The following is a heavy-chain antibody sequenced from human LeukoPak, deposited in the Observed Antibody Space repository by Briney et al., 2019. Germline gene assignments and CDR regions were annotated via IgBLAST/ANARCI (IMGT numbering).Heavy chain of an antibody. J-gene: IGHJ4*02. Sequence: ASVKVSCKASGYTFTSYYMHWVRQAPGQGLEWMGIINPSGGSTSYAQNFQGRVTMTRDTSTSTAYMELRSLRSDDTAVYYCARDRQYFDYWGQGTLVTVSS. CDR1: GYTFTSYY. CDR2: INPSGGST. V-gene: IGHV1-46*01. CDR3: ARDRQYFDY.